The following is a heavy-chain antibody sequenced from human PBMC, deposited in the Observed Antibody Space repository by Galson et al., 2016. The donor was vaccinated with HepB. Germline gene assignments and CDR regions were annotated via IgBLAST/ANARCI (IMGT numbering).Heavy chain of an antibody. Sequence: PALVKPTQTLTLTCTFAGFSLSTSEMCVSWICQSPGKAPEWLARIDWDDDKYYSPSLETRLTISKDTSKNQVALTMTDMDPVDTATYYCARLLGAAPRCYYYGMDVWGQGTTVTVSS. CDR1: GFSLSTSEMC. D-gene: IGHD3-16*01. CDR3: ARLLGAAPRCYYYGMDV. J-gene: IGHJ6*02. V-gene: IGHV2-70*11. CDR2: IDWDDDK.